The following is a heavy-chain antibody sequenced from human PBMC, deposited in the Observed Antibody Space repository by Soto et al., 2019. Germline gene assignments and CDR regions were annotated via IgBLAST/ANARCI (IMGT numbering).Heavy chain of an antibody. CDR3: AKEEVHDSSGYYYDPFDY. D-gene: IGHD3-22*01. J-gene: IGHJ4*02. V-gene: IGHV3-30*18. Sequence: QVQLVESGGGVVQPGRSLRLSCAASGFTFSSYGMHWVRQAPGKVLEWVAVISYDGSNKYYADSVKGRLTISRDNSKNTLYLQMNSLRGEDTAVYYCAKEEVHDSSGYYYDPFDYWGQGTLVTVSS. CDR2: ISYDGSNK. CDR1: GFTFSSYG.